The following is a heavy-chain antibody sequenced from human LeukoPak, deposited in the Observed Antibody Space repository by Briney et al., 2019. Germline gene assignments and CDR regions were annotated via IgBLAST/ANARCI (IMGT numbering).Heavy chain of an antibody. CDR1: GFILSSYG. Sequence: GGSLRLSCAASGFILSSYGMHWVRQAPGKGLEWVAVIASDGNDKHLADSVKGRFTISRDNSRNTLYLQMNSLRTEDTAVYYCAKDGAMAAAGYYFDYWGQGTPVTVSS. V-gene: IGHV3-30*18. D-gene: IGHD6-13*01. CDR3: AKDGAMAAAGYYFDY. CDR2: IASDGNDK. J-gene: IGHJ4*02.